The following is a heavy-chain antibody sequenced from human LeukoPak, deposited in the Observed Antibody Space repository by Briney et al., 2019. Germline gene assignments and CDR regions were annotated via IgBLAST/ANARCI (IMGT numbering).Heavy chain of an antibody. J-gene: IGHJ4*02. D-gene: IGHD3-10*01. Sequence: GGSLRLSCAASGFTFSSYGMHWVRQAPGKGLEWVSYISSSSSTIYYADSVKGRFTISRDNAKNSLYLQMNSLRAEDTAVYYCARVRGITMVRGAAGVDYWGQGTLVTVSS. CDR3: ARVRGITMVRGAAGVDY. CDR1: GFTFSSYG. V-gene: IGHV3-48*04. CDR2: ISSSSSTI.